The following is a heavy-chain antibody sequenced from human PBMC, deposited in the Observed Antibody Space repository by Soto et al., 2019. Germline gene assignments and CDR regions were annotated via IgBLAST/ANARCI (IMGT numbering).Heavy chain of an antibody. J-gene: IGHJ5*02. Sequence: QVQLQESGPGLVKPSGTLSLTCAVSGGSISSSNWWSWVRQPPGKGLEWIGEMYHSGSTNHNPSLKGRVTISVDKSKNQFSLKLSSVTAADTAVYYCARAHCSGGSCYSVQPWFDPWGQGTLVTVSS. CDR2: MYHSGST. D-gene: IGHD2-15*01. CDR1: GGSISSSNW. CDR3: ARAHCSGGSCYSVQPWFDP. V-gene: IGHV4-4*02.